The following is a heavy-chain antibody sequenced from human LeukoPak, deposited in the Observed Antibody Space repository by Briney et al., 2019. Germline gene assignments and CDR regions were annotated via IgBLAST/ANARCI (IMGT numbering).Heavy chain of an antibody. D-gene: IGHD3-10*01. CDR3: AGSYYYGSGSYLHIPY. CDR1: GGSISSSSYY. CDR2: IYYSGST. Sequence: SETLSLTCTVSGGSISSSSYYWGWIRQPPGKGLEWIGSIYYSGSTYYNPSLKSRVTISVDTSKNQLSLKLSSVTAADTAVYYCAGSYYYGSGSYLHIPYWGQGTLVTVSS. J-gene: IGHJ4*02. V-gene: IGHV4-39*01.